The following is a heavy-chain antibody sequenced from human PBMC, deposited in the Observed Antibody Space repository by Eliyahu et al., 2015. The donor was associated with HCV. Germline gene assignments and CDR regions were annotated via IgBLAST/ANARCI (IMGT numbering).Heavy chain of an antibody. Sequence: QLVXSGGGLVQPGGSLRLSXAASGFXVXNHYMSWVRQAPGKGLEWVSTIHSGGSPXYADSVKGRFTISRDNSKNTLYLQMNSLRAEDTALYYCARDWGDDSTGFFGMDVWGQATTVTVSS. CDR3: ARDWGDDSTGFFGMDV. CDR2: IHSGGSP. CDR1: GFXVXNHY. J-gene: IGHJ6*02. V-gene: IGHV3-66*01. D-gene: IGHD3-22*01.